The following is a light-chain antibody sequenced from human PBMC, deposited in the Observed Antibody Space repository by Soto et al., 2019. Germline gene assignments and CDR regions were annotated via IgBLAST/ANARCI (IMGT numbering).Light chain of an antibody. CDR2: DVN. CDR3: CSYAGSYTWV. J-gene: IGLJ3*02. Sequence: QLVLTQPRSVSGSPGQSVTISCTGTSSDVGNYNYVSWYQQHPGKAPKVMIYDVNKWPSGVPDRFSGSKSGNTASLTISGLQAEDEADYYCCSYAGSYTWVFGGGTKLTVL. CDR1: SSDVGNYNY. V-gene: IGLV2-11*01.